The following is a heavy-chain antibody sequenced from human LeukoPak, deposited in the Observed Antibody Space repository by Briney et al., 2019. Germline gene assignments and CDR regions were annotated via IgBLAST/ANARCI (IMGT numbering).Heavy chain of an antibody. V-gene: IGHV3-64D*09. J-gene: IGHJ3*02. Sequence: GGSLRLSCSASGFTFSSYAMHWVRQAPGKGLEYVSAISSNGRSTYYADSVKGRFTISRDNSQNTLYLQMSSLRAEDTAVYYCVKDRTGGRVAFDICGQGTMVTVSS. CDR1: GFTFSSYA. CDR2: ISSNGRST. D-gene: IGHD1-14*01. CDR3: VKDRTGGRVAFDI.